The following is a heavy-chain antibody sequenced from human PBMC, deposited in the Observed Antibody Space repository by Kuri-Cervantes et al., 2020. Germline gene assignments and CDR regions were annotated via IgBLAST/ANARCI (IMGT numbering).Heavy chain of an antibody. J-gene: IGHJ4*02. D-gene: IGHD3-10*01. CDR1: GFTFSSYG. CDR3: AREPYGSGSYYFDY. V-gene: IGHV3-33*08. Sequence: GGSLRLSCAASGFTFSSYGMHWVRQAPGKGLEWVAIIWRDGGNKYYADSVKGRFTVSRDNSKNTLYLQMNSLRAEDTAVYYCAREPYGSGSYYFDYWGQGTLVTVSS. CDR2: IWRDGGNK.